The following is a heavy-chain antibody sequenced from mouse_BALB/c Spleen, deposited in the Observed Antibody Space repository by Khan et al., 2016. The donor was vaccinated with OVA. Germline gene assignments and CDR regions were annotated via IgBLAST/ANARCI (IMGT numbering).Heavy chain of an antibody. V-gene: IGHV1S136*01. J-gene: IGHJ4*01. CDR2: INPYNGGT. Sequence: EVQLQQSGPELVKPGASVKMSCKASGYTFTSYVMHWVKQKPGQGLEWIGSINPYNGGTKYNEKFKGKATLTSDKSSSTAYMELSSLTYVDYAVFDWARGDLGMDYWGQGTSVTVSS. CDR3: ARGDLGMDY. CDR1: GYTFTSYV.